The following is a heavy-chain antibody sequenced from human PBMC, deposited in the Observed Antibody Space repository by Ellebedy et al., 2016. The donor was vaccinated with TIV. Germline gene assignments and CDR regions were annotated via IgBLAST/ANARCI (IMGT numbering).Heavy chain of an antibody. V-gene: IGHV3-21*01. CDR1: GFTFSTFS. J-gene: IGHJ4*02. CDR2: ILSSSRYI. D-gene: IGHD6-19*01. Sequence: PGGSLRLSCAASGFTFSTFSMNRVRQAPGKGLEWVSSILSSSRYIYYADSVKGRFTVSRDNAENSLYLQMDSLRAEDTAVYYCTRSRWQWQFYFDSWGRGTLVTVSS. CDR3: TRSRWQWQFYFDS.